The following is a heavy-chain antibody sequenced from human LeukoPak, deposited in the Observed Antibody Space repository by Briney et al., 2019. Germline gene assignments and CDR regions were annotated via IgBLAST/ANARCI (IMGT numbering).Heavy chain of an antibody. CDR2: IKSKTDGGAT. CDR3: STDYSHGWTD. D-gene: IGHD6-19*01. V-gene: IGHV3-15*01. CDR1: GFTFNNYA. J-gene: IGHJ4*02. Sequence: PGGSLRLSCAASGFTFNNYAMNWVRQAPGKGLEWVGRIKSKTDGGATDYAAPVKGRFTISRGDSKNTLYLQMTSLKIEDTAVYYCSTDYSHGWTDWGQGTLVTVSS.